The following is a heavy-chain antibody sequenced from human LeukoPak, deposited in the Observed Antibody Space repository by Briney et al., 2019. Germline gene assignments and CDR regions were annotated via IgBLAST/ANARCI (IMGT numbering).Heavy chain of an antibody. V-gene: IGHV3-23*01. CDR3: AKAGPTGRDLLTYYYYGMDV. Sequence: GGSLRLSCAASGFTFSSYSMNWVRQAPGKGLEWVSGISGSGDSAYYTDSVKGRFTISRDNSRNTLYLHMNSLRAEDTAVYYCAKAGPTGRDLLTYYYYGMDVWGQGTTVTVSS. D-gene: IGHD3-9*01. CDR2: ISGSGDSA. CDR1: GFTFSSYS. J-gene: IGHJ6*02.